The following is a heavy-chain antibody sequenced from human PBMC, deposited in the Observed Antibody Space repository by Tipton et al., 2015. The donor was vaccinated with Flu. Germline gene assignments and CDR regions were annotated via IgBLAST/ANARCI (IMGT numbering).Heavy chain of an antibody. CDR3: ARARAPYYYYAMDV. D-gene: IGHD3-10*01. V-gene: IGHV4-59*01. J-gene: IGHJ6*02. CDR1: DDSSTYYY. Sequence: GLVKPSETLSLTCTVSDDSSTYYYWSWIRQPPGKGLEWIGYIYYSGGTNYNPSLQSRLTISVDSSKNQLSLKLTSVTAADTAVYYCARARAPYYYYAMDVWGQGATVTVS. CDR2: IYYSGGT.